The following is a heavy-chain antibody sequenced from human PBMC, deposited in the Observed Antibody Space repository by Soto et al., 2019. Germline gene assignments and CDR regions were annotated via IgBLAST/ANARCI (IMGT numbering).Heavy chain of an antibody. CDR2: IYTSGST. CDR3: AGDQGYSYSGIEV. V-gene: IGHV4-4*07. CDR1: GDSISDYY. J-gene: IGHJ6*02. Sequence: VSLTFTVSGDSISDYYWSWIRQPAGQGLEWLGRIYTSGSTYYNPSLKSRVTMSVDTSKNQFSLKLSSVTAADTAVYYCAGDQGYSYSGIEVLGQGTTVNVSS.